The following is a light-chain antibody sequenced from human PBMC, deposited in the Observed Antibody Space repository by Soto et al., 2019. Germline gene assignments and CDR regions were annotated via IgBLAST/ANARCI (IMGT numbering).Light chain of an antibody. CDR2: EVT. V-gene: IGLV2-8*01. CDR3: SSYAGSNKFVV. J-gene: IGLJ2*01. CDR1: SSDVGGYNY. Sequence: QSALTQPPSASGSPGQSVTISCTGTSSDVGGYNYVSWYQQRPGKAPQLMIYEVTKRPSGVPDRFSGSKSGNTASLTVSGLQAEDEADYYCSSYAGSNKFVVFGGGTKVTVL.